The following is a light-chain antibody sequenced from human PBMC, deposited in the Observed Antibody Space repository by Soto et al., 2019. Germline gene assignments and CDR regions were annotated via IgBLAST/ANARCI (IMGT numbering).Light chain of an antibody. J-gene: IGKJ5*01. CDR3: QQRSNWPPT. Sequence: EIVINQSPSTLSVSTGETTRLSCRASQSINSDVAWYQQKVGQTPRLLIHGASTRATGIAARFSGSGSGTEFTLTISGLQSEDFAVYYCQQRSNWPPTFGQGTRLEIK. V-gene: IGKV3D-15*01. CDR2: GAS. CDR1: QSINSD.